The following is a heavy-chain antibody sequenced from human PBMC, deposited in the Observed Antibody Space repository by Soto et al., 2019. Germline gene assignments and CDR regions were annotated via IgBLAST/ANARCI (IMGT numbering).Heavy chain of an antibody. J-gene: IGHJ3*02. CDR3: AKDNGSGCVWLRVGDASDI. V-gene: IGHV3-30*18. CDR1: GFTFSSYG. D-gene: IGHD6-19*01. CDR2: ISYDGSNK. Sequence: QVQLVESGGGVVQPGRSLRLSCAASGFTFSSYGMHWVRQAPGKGLEWVAVISYDGSNKYYADSVKCRLTISRDNSKNTLYLQMNSLRGEDTAVYYCAKDNGSGCVWLRVGDASDIWGQGTMVTVSS.